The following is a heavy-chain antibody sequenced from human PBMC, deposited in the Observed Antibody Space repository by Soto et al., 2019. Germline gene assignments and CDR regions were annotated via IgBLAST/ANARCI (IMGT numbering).Heavy chain of an antibody. CDR1: GGSISSGGYY. V-gene: IGHV4-31*11. CDR2: IYYSGST. Sequence: PSETLSLTCAVSGGSISSGGYYWSWIRQHPGKGLEWIGYIYYSGSTYYNPSLKSRVTISVDTSKNQFSLKLSSVTAADTAVYYCARGDGYDSSGYYSLNFQHWGQGTLVT. J-gene: IGHJ1*01. CDR3: ARGDGYDSSGYYSLNFQH. D-gene: IGHD3-22*01.